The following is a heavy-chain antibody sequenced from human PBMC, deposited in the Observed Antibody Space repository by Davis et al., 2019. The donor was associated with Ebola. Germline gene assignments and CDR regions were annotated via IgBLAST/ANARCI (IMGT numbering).Heavy chain of an antibody. Sequence: GESLKISCAASGFTFSDYYMSWIRQAPGKGLEWVSYISSSGSTIYYADSVKGRFTISRDNSKNTLYLQMNSLRAEDTAVYYCAKGRIAVAGSRGYGMDVWGKGTTVTVSS. V-gene: IGHV3-11*01. CDR3: AKGRIAVAGSRGYGMDV. J-gene: IGHJ6*04. CDR2: ISSSGSTI. CDR1: GFTFSDYY. D-gene: IGHD6-19*01.